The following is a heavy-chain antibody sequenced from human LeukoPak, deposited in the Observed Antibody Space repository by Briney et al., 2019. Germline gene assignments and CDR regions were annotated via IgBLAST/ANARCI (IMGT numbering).Heavy chain of an antibody. J-gene: IGHJ4*02. CDR2: INPSGGST. D-gene: IGHD5-24*01. CDR3: ASVLGMATTPTYCFDY. Sequence: ASVKVSCKASGYTFTSYYMHWVRQAPGQGLEWMGIINPSGGSTSYAQKFQGRVTMTRDTSTSTVYMELSSLRSEDTAVYYCASVLGMATTPTYCFDYWGQGTLVTVSS. CDR1: GYTFTSYY. V-gene: IGHV1-46*01.